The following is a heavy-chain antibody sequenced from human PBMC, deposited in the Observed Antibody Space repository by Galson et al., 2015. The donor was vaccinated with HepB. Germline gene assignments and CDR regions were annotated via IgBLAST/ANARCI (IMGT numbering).Heavy chain of an antibody. CDR2: INHSGST. V-gene: IGHV4-34*01. CDR1: GGSFSGYY. J-gene: IGHJ5*01. CDR3: ARGERELVSPHYHKGFDS. D-gene: IGHD6-13*01. Sequence: SETLSLTCAVYGGSFSGYYWTWIRQPPGKGLEWIGEINHSGSTNYNPSLKSRVTIAVDTSKNQFSLKVSSVTAADTAVYYCARGERELVSPHYHKGFDSWGRGTLVTVSS.